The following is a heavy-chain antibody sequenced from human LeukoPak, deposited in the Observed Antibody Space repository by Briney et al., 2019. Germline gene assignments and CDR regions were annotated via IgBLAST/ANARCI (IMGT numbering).Heavy chain of an antibody. D-gene: IGHD3-16*01. CDR1: GGTFSSYA. Sequence: SVKVSCKASGGTFSSYAISWVRQAPGQGLEWMGGIIPIFGTANYAQKFQGRVTITADESTSTAYMELSSLRSEDTAVYCARDNDSRDPPHFDYWGQGTLVTVSS. CDR3: ARDNDSRDPPHFDY. V-gene: IGHV1-69*13. CDR2: IIPIFGTA. J-gene: IGHJ4*02.